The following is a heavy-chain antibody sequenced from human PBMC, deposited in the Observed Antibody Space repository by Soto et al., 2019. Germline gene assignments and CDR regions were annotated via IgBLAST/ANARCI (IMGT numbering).Heavy chain of an antibody. CDR2: IKQDGIEK. J-gene: IGHJ4*02. Sequence: EVQLVQSGGGLVQPGGSLRLSCVGSGFTFSSHWMTWVRQSAGKGPEWVANIKQDGIEKHYANSVKDRFIISRDNAKNSLFLQMYSLRPEDTAVYYCASRPSDGTYYALFDYWGQGALVTVSS. CDR3: ASRPSDGTYYALFDY. CDR1: GFTFSSHW. V-gene: IGHV3-7*03. D-gene: IGHD3-3*01.